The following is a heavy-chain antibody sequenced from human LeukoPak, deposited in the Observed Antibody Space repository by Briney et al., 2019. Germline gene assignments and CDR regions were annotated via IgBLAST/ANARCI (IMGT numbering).Heavy chain of an antibody. CDR1: GGSISSGSYY. Sequence: SETLSLTCTVSGGSISSGSYYWSWIRQPAGKGLGWIAYIFYSGSTNYNPSLKSRVTISVDTSKNQFSLKLTSVTAADTAVYYCARASPNYYDRSGPGAFDIWGQGTMVTVSS. J-gene: IGHJ3*02. V-gene: IGHV4-61*10. CDR2: IFYSGST. CDR3: ARASPNYYDRSGPGAFDI. D-gene: IGHD3-22*01.